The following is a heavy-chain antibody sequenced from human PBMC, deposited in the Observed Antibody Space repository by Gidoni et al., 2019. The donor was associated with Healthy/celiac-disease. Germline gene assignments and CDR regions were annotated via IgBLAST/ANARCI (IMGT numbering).Heavy chain of an antibody. J-gene: IGHJ6*02. CDR3: ARESRITIFGVVIKGYYYYGMDV. Sequence: QVQLQQWGAGLWKPSETMSITCDVYGGSFSGSYWIWIRQPPGKGLEWIGEINHSGSTNYNPSLTSRVTISVDTSKNQFSLKLSSVTAADTAVYYCARESRITIFGVVIKGYYYYGMDVWGQGTTVTVSS. CDR1: GGSFSGSY. V-gene: IGHV4-34*01. D-gene: IGHD3-3*01. CDR2: INHSGST.